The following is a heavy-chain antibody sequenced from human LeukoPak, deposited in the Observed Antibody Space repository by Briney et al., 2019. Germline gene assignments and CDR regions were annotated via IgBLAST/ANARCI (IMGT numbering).Heavy chain of an antibody. CDR2: IIPIFGTA. CDR3: ARAPNWNYGFDY. D-gene: IGHD1-7*01. Sequence: SVKVSCKACGGTFSSYAISWVRQAPGQGLEWMGGIIPIFGTANYAQKFQGRVTITTDESTSTAYMELSSLRSEDTAVYYCARAPNWNYGFDYWGQGTLVTVSS. CDR1: GGTFSSYA. J-gene: IGHJ4*02. V-gene: IGHV1-69*05.